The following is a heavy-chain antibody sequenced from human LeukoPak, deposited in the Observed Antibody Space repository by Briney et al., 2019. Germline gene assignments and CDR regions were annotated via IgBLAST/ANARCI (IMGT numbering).Heavy chain of an antibody. CDR1: GFTFSSYA. CDR2: ISGSGGST. D-gene: IGHD6-19*01. J-gene: IGHJ4*02. V-gene: IGHV3-23*01. Sequence: PGGSLRLSCAASGFTFSSYAMSWVRQAPGKGLEWVSAISGSGGSTYYSDSVKGRFTISRDNSKNTLYLQMNSLRAEDTAVYYCVSPGIAVPRGAAGEGYFGYWGQGTLVTVSS. CDR3: VSPGIAVPRGAAGEGYFGY.